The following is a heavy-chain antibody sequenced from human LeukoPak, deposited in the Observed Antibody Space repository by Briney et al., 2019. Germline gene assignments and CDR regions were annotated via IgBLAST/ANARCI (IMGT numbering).Heavy chain of an antibody. CDR1: GYRFISNY. D-gene: IGHD2-21*02. CDR3: AREGSYCVGGDCYSFDF. CDR2: MHPGNGNT. V-gene: IGHV1-2*02. Sequence: GASVKVSCKASGYRFISNYIQWVRQAPGLGPEWMGWMHPGNGNTRYAEKFQGRVTMTRDTSINTAYMDLSSLRYDDTAAYYCAREGSYCVGGDCYSFDFWGQGTLITVSS. J-gene: IGHJ4*02.